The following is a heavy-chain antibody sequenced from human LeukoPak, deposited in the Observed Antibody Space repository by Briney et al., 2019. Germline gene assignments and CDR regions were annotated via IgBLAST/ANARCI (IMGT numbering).Heavy chain of an antibody. CDR2: IYYTGNT. Sequence: SDTLSLTCTVSGDSISTSKSYWGWIRQPPLKGLEWIGSIYYTGNTYYNPSLKSRVTISVDTSKNQFSLKLSSVTAADTAVYYCARRFPTYYYGSGSYLPFDPWGQGTLVTVSS. D-gene: IGHD3-10*01. CDR1: GDSISTSKSY. V-gene: IGHV4-39*07. CDR3: ARRFPTYYYGSGSYLPFDP. J-gene: IGHJ5*02.